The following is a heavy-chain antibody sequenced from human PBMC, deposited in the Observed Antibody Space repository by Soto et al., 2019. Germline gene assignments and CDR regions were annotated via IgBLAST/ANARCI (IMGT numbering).Heavy chain of an antibody. CDR1: GGSFSGYY. CDR2: INHSGST. Sequence: SETLSLTCAVYGGSFSGYYWSWIRQPPGKGLEWIGEINHSGSTNYNPSLKSRVTISVERSKNQFSLKLSSVTAADTAVYYCARRVDWGSKAGYWYFDLWGRGTLVTVSS. CDR3: ARRVDWGSKAGYWYFDL. V-gene: IGHV4-34*01. J-gene: IGHJ2*01. D-gene: IGHD3-9*01.